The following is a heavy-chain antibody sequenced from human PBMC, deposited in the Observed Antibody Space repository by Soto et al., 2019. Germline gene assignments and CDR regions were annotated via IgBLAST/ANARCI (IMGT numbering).Heavy chain of an antibody. J-gene: IGHJ3*02. CDR1: GYTFTSYA. CDR3: ASSTITMVRGVVFDI. V-gene: IGHV1-3*01. CDR2: INAGNGNT. Sequence: QVQLVQSGAEVKKPGASVKVSCKASGYTFTSYAMHWVRQAPGQRLEWMGWINAGNGNTKYSQKFQGRVTITRDTSXXTAYMELSSLRSEDTAVYYCASSTITMVRGVVFDIWGQGTMVTVSS. D-gene: IGHD3-10*01.